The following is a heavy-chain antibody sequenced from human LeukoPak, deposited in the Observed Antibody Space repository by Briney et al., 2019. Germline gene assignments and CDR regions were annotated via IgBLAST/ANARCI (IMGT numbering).Heavy chain of an antibody. CDR1: GYTFTGYY. V-gene: IGHV1-2*02. CDR3: ARDDGYGSDPYYFDY. Sequence: GASVKVSCKTSGYTFTGYYMHWVRQAPGQGLEWMGWINPNSGGTNYAQKFQGRVTMTRDTSISTAYMELSRLRSDDTAVYYCARDDGYGSDPYYFDYWGQGTLVTVSS. D-gene: IGHD3-10*01. CDR2: INPNSGGT. J-gene: IGHJ4*02.